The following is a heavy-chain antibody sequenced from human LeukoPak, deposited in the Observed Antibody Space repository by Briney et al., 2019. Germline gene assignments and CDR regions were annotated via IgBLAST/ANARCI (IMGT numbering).Heavy chain of an antibody. CDR2: LIGSSGST. V-gene: IGHV3-23*01. D-gene: IGHD5-12*01. CDR1: GFTSTDYA. CDR3: AKGAYDYIEIGYFDS. Sequence: GGSLRLSCAASGFTSTDYAMNWVRQAPGKGLEWVSVLIGSSGSTDYADSVKGRFTISRDNSKNTLFLQMNSLRAENTAIYYCAKGAYDYIEIGYFDSWGQGTLVTVSS. J-gene: IGHJ4*02.